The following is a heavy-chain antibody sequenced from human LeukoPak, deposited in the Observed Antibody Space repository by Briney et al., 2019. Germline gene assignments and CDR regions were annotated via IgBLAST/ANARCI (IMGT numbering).Heavy chain of an antibody. CDR1: GYTFTTYD. D-gene: IGHD3-10*01. CDR2: MNPTSGHT. V-gene: IGHV1-8*01. J-gene: IGHJ4*02. CDR3: ARSPVGVRKKHDF. Sequence: ASVKVSCKASGYTFTTYDINWVRQATGQGLEWMGWMNPTSGHTGYAQNFQGRVTMTRDTSISTAYMELNSLTSEDTAVYYCARSPVGVRKKHDFWGQGTLVIVSS.